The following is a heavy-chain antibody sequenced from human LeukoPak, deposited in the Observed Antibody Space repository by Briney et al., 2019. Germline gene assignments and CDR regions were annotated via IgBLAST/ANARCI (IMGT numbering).Heavy chain of an antibody. D-gene: IGHD2-2*01. CDR2: IYYSGST. CDR3: ASALNSNTSSYGLSDDAFDI. CDR1: GGSISSYY. J-gene: IGHJ3*02. Sequence: SETLSLTCTVSGGSISSYYWSWIRQPPGKGLEWIGYIYYSGSTNYNPSLKSRVTISVDTSKNQFSLKLSSVTAADTAVYYCASALNSNTSSYGLSDDAFDIWGQGTMVTVSS. V-gene: IGHV4-59*08.